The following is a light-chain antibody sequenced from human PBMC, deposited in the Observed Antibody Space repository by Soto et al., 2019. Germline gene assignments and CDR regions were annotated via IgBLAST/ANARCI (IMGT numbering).Light chain of an antibody. CDR2: EVS. J-gene: IGLJ2*01. V-gene: IGLV2-14*01. CDR3: SSYTSSSTLEVV. Sequence: QSGLTQPASVSGSPGQSITISCTGTSSDVGGYNYVSWYQQHPGKAPKLMIYEVSNRPSGVSNRFSGSKSGNTASLTISGLQAEDEADYYCSSYTSSSTLEVVFGGVTKLTVL. CDR1: SSDVGGYNY.